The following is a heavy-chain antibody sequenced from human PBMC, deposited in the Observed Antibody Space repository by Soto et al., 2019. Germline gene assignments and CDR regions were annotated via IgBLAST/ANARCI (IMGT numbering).Heavy chain of an antibody. CDR3: ARKYYDFWSGYSPPFDY. D-gene: IGHD3-3*01. CDR2: INHSGST. V-gene: IGHV4-34*01. J-gene: IGHJ4*02. Sequence: SETLSLTCAVYGGSFSGYYWSWIRQPPGKGLEWIGEINHSGSTNYNPSLKSRVTISVDTSKNQFSLKLSSVTAADTAVYYCARKYYDFWSGYSPPFDYWGQGTLVTVSS. CDR1: GGSFSGYY.